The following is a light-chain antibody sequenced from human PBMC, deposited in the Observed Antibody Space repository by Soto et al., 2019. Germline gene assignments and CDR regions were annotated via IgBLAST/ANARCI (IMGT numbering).Light chain of an antibody. J-gene: IGKJ2*01. CDR3: MQGTHWPYT. V-gene: IGKV2-30*01. Sequence: VVMTQSPLSLPVTLGEPASVSCRSSQSLVDNDGYSYLSWFQQRPGQSPRPLIYKISNRDSGVPDRFSGSGSDTDFTLKISRVEPEDVAVYYCMQGTHWPYTFGQGTQLEIK. CDR1: QSLVDNDGYSY. CDR2: KIS.